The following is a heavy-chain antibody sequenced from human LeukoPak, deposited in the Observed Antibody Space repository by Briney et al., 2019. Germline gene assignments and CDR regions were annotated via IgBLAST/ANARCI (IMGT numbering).Heavy chain of an antibody. D-gene: IGHD1-26*01. V-gene: IGHV3-23*01. J-gene: IGHJ4*02. CDR3: AKAIDEGGRYFFDY. CDR2: ISGSGGST. Sequence: PGGSLRLSCAASGFTFSSYAMSWVRQAPGKGLEWVSPISGSGGSTYYADSVKGRFTISRDNSKNTLYLQMNSLRAEDTAVYYCAKAIDEGGRYFFDYWGQGTRVTVSS. CDR1: GFTFSSYA.